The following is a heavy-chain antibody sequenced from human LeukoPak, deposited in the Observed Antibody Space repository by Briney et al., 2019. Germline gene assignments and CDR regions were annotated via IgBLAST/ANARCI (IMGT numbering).Heavy chain of an antibody. J-gene: IGHJ5*02. V-gene: IGHV4-34*01. CDR1: GGSISSYY. CDR2: INHSGST. D-gene: IGHD5-12*01. CDR3: ARGRQWLRNNWFDP. Sequence: PSETLSLTCTVSGGSISSYYWSWIRQPPGKGLEWIGEINHSGSTNYNPSLKSRVTISVDTSKNQFSLKLSSVTAADTAVYYCARGRQWLRNNWFDPWGQGTLVTVSS.